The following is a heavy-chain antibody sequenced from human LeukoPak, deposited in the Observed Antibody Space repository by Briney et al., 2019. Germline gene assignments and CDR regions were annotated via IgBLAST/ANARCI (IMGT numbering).Heavy chain of an antibody. D-gene: IGHD3-3*01. V-gene: IGHV3-23*01. J-gene: IGHJ4*02. CDR1: GFTFSSYA. Sequence: GGSLRLSCAASGFTFSSYAMSWVRQAPGKGLEWVSAISGSGGSTYYADPVKGRFTISRDNSKNTLYLQMNSLRAEDTAVYYCAKAYIRAVGPYDFWSGYFDYWGQGTLVTVSS. CDR2: ISGSGGST. CDR3: AKAYIRAVGPYDFWSGYFDY.